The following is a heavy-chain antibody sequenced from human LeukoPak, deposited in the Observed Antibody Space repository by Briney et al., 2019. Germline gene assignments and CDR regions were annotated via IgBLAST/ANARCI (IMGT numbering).Heavy chain of an antibody. Sequence: SETLSLTCGVYGGSFSGYYWSWIRQPPGKGLEWIGEINYSGSTNYNPSLTSRVTISVDTSKNQFSLKLSSVTAADTAEYYCARGTPSYFDCWGQGTLVTVSS. CDR3: ARGTPSYFDC. J-gene: IGHJ4*02. CDR1: GGSFSGYY. CDR2: INYSGST. V-gene: IGHV4-34*01.